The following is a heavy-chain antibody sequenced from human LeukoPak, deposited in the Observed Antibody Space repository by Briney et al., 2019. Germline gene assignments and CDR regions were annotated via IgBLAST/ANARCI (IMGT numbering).Heavy chain of an antibody. CDR2: INPNSGVT. V-gene: IGHV1-2*02. CDR3: ASAIYYYYYGMDV. Sequence: ASVKVSCKASGYTFTDYYMHWVRQAPGQGLEWMGWINPNSGVTNYAQKFQGRVTMTRDTSISTAYMELSRLRSDDTAVYYCASAIYYYYYGMDVWGQGTTVTVSS. D-gene: IGHD2-2*01. CDR1: GYTFTDYY. J-gene: IGHJ6*02.